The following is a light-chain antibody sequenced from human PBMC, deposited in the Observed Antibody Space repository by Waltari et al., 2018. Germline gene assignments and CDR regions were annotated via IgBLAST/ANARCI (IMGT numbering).Light chain of an antibody. J-gene: IGKJ1*01. CDR1: QSITTW. CDR2: KAS. Sequence: DIQMTQSPSTLSASVGDRVTITCRASQSITTWLAWYQQKPGKAPKLLIYKASRLESGVPSRFSGGGSGTEVTLTISSLQPDDFATYYGQQYNSYSPWAFSQGTKVEMK. CDR3: QQYNSYSPWA. V-gene: IGKV1-5*03.